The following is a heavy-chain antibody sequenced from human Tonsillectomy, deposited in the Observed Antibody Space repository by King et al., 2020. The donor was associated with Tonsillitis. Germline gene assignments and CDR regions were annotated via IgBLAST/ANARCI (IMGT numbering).Heavy chain of an antibody. J-gene: IGHJ4*02. D-gene: IGHD2-21*01. CDR3: ASRASTDY. CDR1: GGSINSGSYS. V-gene: IGHV4-61*02. CDR2: MYTSGSA. Sequence: VQLQESGPGLVKPSQTLSLTCTVSGGSINSGSYSWGWIRQPAGRGLEWIGRMYTSGSANYNPSLKNRATLSVDTSKNQFSLKLSSGTAADTAIYYCASRASTDYWGQGVLVTVSS.